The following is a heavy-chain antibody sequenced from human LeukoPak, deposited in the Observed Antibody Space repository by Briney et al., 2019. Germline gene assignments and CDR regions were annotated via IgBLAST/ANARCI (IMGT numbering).Heavy chain of an antibody. CDR2: IYTSGST. V-gene: IGHV4-4*07. Sequence: KPSETLSLTCTVSGGSISSYYWSWIRQPAGKGLEWIGRIYTSGSTNYNPSLKSRVTMSVDTSKNQFSLKLSSVTAADTAVYYCARDGPSYSSSWNNGVPLDYWGQGTLVTVSS. CDR3: ARDGPSYSSSWNNGVPLDY. J-gene: IGHJ4*02. D-gene: IGHD6-13*01. CDR1: GGSISSYY.